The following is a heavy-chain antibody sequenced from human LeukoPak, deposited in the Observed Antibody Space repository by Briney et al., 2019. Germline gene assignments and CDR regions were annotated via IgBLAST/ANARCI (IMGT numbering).Heavy chain of an antibody. CDR3: ARDRYCGGGSCHFFDY. CDR2: LYYSGSA. J-gene: IGHJ4*02. D-gene: IGHD2-15*01. Sequence: PSETLSLTCTVSGGSISTNSYYWGWIRQPPGKGLEWIGTLYYSGSAYYNSSLKSRVTISADMSKNQFSLKLSSVTAADTAVYYCARDRYCGGGSCHFFDYWGRGTLVTVSS. V-gene: IGHV4-39*07. CDR1: GGSISTNSYY.